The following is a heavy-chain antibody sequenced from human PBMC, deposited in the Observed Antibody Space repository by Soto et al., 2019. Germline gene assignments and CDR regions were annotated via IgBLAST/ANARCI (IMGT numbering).Heavy chain of an antibody. CDR2: IYWDEDK. CDR3: AHRRGISYYFFDY. V-gene: IGHV2-5*02. D-gene: IGHD2-15*01. J-gene: IGHJ4*02. CDR1: GFPLSTSGVS. Sequence: QITLKESGPTLVQPTQTLTLTCTFSGFPLSTSGVSVGWIRQPPGKALEWLALIYWDEDKRYSPSLKSRLTITKHTSKNQVVLTVTNMDPVDTATYYCAHRRGISYYFFDYWGPGTLVTVSS.